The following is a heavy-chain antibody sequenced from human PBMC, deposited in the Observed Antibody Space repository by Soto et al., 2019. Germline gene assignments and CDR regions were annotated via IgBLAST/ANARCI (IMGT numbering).Heavy chain of an antibody. Sequence: QLQLQESGPGLVKPSETLALTCTVSTDSSSFTNSYWGWIRQPPGKGLQWIGSSSYNGGTFYNPSLKGRVVISFDTAKKQASLQVTSVTAADTAVYFCARHRIEVVWRGFDFWGQGSPVTVSS. D-gene: IGHD3-10*01. CDR1: TDSSSFTNSY. J-gene: IGHJ4*02. CDR2: SSYNGGT. CDR3: ARHRIEVVWRGFDF. V-gene: IGHV4-39*01.